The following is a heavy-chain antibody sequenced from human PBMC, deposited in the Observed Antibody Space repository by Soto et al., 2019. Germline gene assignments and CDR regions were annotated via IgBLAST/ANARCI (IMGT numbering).Heavy chain of an antibody. CDR3: SAGLRYFDWNAMDV. J-gene: IGHJ6*04. CDR1: GFDFSSYA. D-gene: IGHD3-9*01. CDR2: ISDDGSNK. Sequence: QVQLVESGGGVVQPGRSLRLSCAASGFDFSSYAVHWVRQAPGKGLEWVALISDDGSNKYYADSVKGRFTISRDNSKSTVFLQLNTLRPEDTAVYNCSAGLRYFDWNAMDVWGVGTTVTVPS. V-gene: IGHV3-30-3*01.